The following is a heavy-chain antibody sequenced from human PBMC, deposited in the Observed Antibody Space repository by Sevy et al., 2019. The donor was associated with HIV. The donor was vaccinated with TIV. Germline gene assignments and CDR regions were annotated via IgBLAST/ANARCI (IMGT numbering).Heavy chain of an antibody. CDR1: GFSFSMFG. J-gene: IGHJ4*02. V-gene: IGHV3-23*01. D-gene: IGHD5-12*01. Sequence: GGSLRLSCAASGFSFSMFGVSWVRQAPGKGLQWVSTFSGTDGTTYYADSVKGRFTVSRDNSKNTLYLQMSSLRDDDTAVYYCAKGRQWISGRFVPYFDHWGQGILVTVSS. CDR3: AKGRQWISGRFVPYFDH. CDR2: FSGTDGTT.